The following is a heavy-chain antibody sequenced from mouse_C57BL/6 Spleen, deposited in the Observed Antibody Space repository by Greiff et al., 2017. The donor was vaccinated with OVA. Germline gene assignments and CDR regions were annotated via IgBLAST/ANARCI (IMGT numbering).Heavy chain of an antibody. CDR2: IDPSDSYT. CDR1: GYTFTSYW. Sequence: QVQLQQPGAELVMPGASVKLSCKASGYTFTSYWMHWVKQRPGQGLEWIGEIDPSDSYTNYNQKFKGKSTLTVDKSSSTAYMQLSSLTSEASAVYYCSRALRLGDYAMDYWGQGTSVTVSS. CDR3: SRALRLGDYAMDY. V-gene: IGHV1-69*01. D-gene: IGHD1-1*01. J-gene: IGHJ4*01.